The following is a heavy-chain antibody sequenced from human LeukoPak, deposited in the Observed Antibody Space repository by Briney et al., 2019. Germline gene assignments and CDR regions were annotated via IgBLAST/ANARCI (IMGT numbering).Heavy chain of an antibody. J-gene: IGHJ4*02. CDR2: IYDSGST. V-gene: IGHV4-30-2*01. D-gene: IGHD5-18*01. CDR3: ASVDTAMGYFDY. Sequence: SSQNLSLTGAVSGGSISSGGYSRSWIRQPPGKGLEWIGYIYDSGSTYYNPSLKSRVTISVDRSKNQFSLKLSSVTAADTAVYYCASVDTAMGYFDYWGQGTLVTVSS. CDR1: GGSISSGGYS.